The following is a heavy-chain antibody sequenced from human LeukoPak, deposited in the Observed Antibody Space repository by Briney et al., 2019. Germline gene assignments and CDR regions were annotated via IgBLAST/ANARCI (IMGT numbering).Heavy chain of an antibody. Sequence: PGGSLRLSCAASGFTVSSNYMSWVRQAPGKGLEWVSVIYSGGSTYYADSVKGRFTISRDNSKNTLYLQMNSLRAEDTAVYYCARVLVPARRADYWFDPWGQGTLVTVSS. V-gene: IGHV3-66*02. CDR1: GFTVSSNY. D-gene: IGHD2-2*01. J-gene: IGHJ5*02. CDR3: ARVLVPARRADYWFDP. CDR2: IYSGGST.